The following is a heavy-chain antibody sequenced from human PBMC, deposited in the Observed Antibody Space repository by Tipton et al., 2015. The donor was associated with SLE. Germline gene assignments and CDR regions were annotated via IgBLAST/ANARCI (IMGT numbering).Heavy chain of an antibody. CDR1: GFTFSSYA. Sequence: SLRLSCAASGFTFSSYAMHWVRQAPGKGLEWVAVISYDGSNNYYADSVKGRFTISRDNSKNTLYLQMNSLRAEDTAVYYCLVYYDSSGYYYGFDYWGQGTLVTVSS. J-gene: IGHJ4*02. D-gene: IGHD3-22*01. CDR2: ISYDGSNN. V-gene: IGHV3-30-3*01. CDR3: LVYYDSSGYYYGFDY.